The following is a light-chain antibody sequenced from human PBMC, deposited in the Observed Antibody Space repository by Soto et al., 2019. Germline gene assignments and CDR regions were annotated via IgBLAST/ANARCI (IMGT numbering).Light chain of an antibody. V-gene: IGKV1-39*01. J-gene: IGKJ1*01. CDR3: QQNYSATWT. CDR1: QGISTY. Sequence: DIQITQSPSSLSASVGDRLTITCRASQGISTYLNWYQQKPGKAPKLLIYAASTLQSGVPSRFSGSGSETDSTLTISSLQPEDFASYSCQQNYSATWTFGQGTKVDIK. CDR2: AAS.